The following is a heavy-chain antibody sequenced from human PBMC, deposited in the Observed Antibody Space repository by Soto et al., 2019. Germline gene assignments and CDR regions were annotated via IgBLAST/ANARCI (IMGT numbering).Heavy chain of an antibody. CDR2: INSDGSST. CDR1: GFSFSSYW. V-gene: IGHV3-74*01. CDR3: QRREPGSFDH. J-gene: IGHJ5*02. Sequence: PGGSLRLSCAASGFSFSSYWMYWVRQAPGEGLVCVWRINSDGSSTNYADSVKGRITIATANAQNTLYLHIDSVRVEDMAVYYCQRREPGSFDHWGQGTLVTVSS.